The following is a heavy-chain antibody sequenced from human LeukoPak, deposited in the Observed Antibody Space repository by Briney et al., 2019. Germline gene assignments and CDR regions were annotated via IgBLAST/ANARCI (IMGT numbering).Heavy chain of an antibody. CDR1: GLTFDDYA. J-gene: IGHJ5*02. V-gene: IGHV3-9*01. Sequence: GGSLRLSCAASGLTFDDYAMHWVRQAPGKGLEWVSGISWNSGSIGYADSVKGRFTISRDNAKNTLYLQMNSLRAEDTAVYYCAGDWWFDPWGQGTLVTVSS. CDR3: AGDWWFDP. CDR2: ISWNSGSI.